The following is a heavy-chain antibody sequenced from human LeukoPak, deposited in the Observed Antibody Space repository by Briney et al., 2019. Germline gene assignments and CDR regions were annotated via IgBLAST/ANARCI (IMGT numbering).Heavy chain of an antibody. D-gene: IGHD6-13*01. V-gene: IGHV3-23*01. CDR2: ISGSGGST. CDR1: GFTFSSYA. Sequence: PGGSLRLSCAAPGFTFSSYAMSWVRQAPGKGLEWVSAISGSGGSTYYADSVKGRFTSSRDNSKNTLYLQMNSLRAEDTAVYYCAKGYSSSWYVWDYWGQGTLVTVSS. CDR3: AKGYSSSWYVWDY. J-gene: IGHJ4*02.